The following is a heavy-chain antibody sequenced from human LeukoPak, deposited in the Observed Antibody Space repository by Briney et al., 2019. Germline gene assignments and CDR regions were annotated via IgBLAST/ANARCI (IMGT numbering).Heavy chain of an antibody. CDR2: IYYSGST. V-gene: IGHV4-30-4*01. CDR1: GSSISSGDYY. Sequence: SETLSLTCTVSGSSISSGDYYWSWIRQPPGKGLEWIGYIYYSGSTYYNPSLKSRVTISVDTSKNQFSLKLSSVTAADTAVYYCARETTVTTYYFDYWGQGTLVTVSS. J-gene: IGHJ4*02. D-gene: IGHD4-17*01. CDR3: ARETTVTTYYFDY.